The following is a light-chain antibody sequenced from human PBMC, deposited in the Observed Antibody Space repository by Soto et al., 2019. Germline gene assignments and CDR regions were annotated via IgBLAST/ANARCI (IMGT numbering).Light chain of an antibody. CDR3: TSYTSSSTLVV. V-gene: IGLV2-14*01. Sequence: HSALTQPASVSGSPGQSITISCTGTSSDVGGFNYVSWYQQYPGKAPKLIIYDVNNRPSGVSNRFSGSKSGNTASLTISGLQAEDEADYHCTSYTSSSTLVVFGGGTKVTVL. CDR1: SSDVGGFNY. CDR2: DVN. J-gene: IGLJ3*02.